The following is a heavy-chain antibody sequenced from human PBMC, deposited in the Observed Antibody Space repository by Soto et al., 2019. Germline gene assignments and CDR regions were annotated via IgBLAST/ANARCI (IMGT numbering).Heavy chain of an antibody. V-gene: IGHV4-39*07. CDR3: ARRTGGGWFDP. CDR2: IYYRGNT. D-gene: IGHD1-26*01. J-gene: IGHJ5*02. CDR1: DDSINSDKYY. Sequence: SETLSLTCSVSDDSINSDKYYWGWIRQPPGKGLEWIGNIYYRGNTYYNPSLKSRVTISVDTSKNQFSLKLSSVTAADTAVYYCARRTGGGWFDPWGRGTLVTVSS.